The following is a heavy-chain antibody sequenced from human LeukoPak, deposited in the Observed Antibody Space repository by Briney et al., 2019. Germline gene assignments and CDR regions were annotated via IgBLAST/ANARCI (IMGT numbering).Heavy chain of an antibody. CDR1: GFSISSGYH. CDR3: ARLTYDTTDY. D-gene: IGHD3-16*01. J-gene: IGHJ4*02. Sequence: SETLSLTCTVSGFSISSGYHWGWIGQPPGKGLNWIGRVYHSGTTYYNPSLKSRVTISVDTSRNQVSLNLKSVTGAGTAVYYCARLTYDTTDYWGQGTLVTVSS. CDR2: VYHSGTT. V-gene: IGHV4-38-2*02.